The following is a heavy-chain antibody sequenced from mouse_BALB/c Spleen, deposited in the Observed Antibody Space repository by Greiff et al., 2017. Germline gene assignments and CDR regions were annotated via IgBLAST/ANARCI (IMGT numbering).Heavy chain of an antibody. Sequence: VQLKESGAELVKPGASVKLSCTASGFNIKDTYMHWVKQRPEQGLEWIGRIDPANGNTKYDPKFQGKATITADTSSNTAYLQLSSLTSEDTAVYYCARSADYYGYGFAYWGQGTLVTVSA. J-gene: IGHJ3*01. D-gene: IGHD1-2*01. CDR1: GFNIKDTY. V-gene: IGHV14-3*02. CDR3: ARSADYYGYGFAY. CDR2: IDPANGNT.